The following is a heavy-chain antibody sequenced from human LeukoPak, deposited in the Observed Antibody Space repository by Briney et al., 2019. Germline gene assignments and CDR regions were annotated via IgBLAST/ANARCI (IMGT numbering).Heavy chain of an antibody. J-gene: IGHJ6*02. V-gene: IGHV3-48*03. D-gene: IGHD3-9*01. CDR3: AKQHLTPRYGMDV. CDR2: ISSSGSTI. CDR1: GFTFSSYE. Sequence: GGSLRLSCAASGFTFSSYEMNWVRQAPGKGLEWVSYISSSGSTIYYADSVKGRFTISRDNSKNTLNLQMNSLRAEDTAVYYCAKQHLTPRYGMDVWGQGTTVTVSS.